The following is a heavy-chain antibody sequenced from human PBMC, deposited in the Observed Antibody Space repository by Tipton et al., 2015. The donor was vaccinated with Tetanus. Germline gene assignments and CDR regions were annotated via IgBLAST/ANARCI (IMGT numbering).Heavy chain of an antibody. CDR1: GGSISSYY. CDR3: GRVPVDDGAKGGNIDY. V-gene: IGHV4-59*12. CDR2: IYYSGSA. Sequence: LPLTCTVSGGSISSYYWSWIRQPPGKGLEWIGYIYYSGSAYYNPSLKSRVTISIDTSKNQFSLKLSSVTAADTAVYYCGRVPVDDGAKGGNIDYWGQGTQVTVSS. D-gene: IGHD4-23*01. J-gene: IGHJ4*02.